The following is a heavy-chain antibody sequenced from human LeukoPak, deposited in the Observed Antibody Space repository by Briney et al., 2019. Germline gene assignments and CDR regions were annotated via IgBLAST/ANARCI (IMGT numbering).Heavy chain of an antibody. V-gene: IGHV4-39*01. CDR1: GGSISSSSYY. Sequence: SETLSLTCTVSGGSISSSSYYWGWIRQPPGKGLEWIGSIYYSGSTYYNPSLKSRVTISVDTSKNQFSLKLSSVTAADTAVYYCARVLRIFDRVTAAGSKFDPWGQGTLVTVSS. CDR3: ARVLRIFDRVTAAGSKFDP. D-gene: IGHD6-13*01. CDR2: IYYSGST. J-gene: IGHJ5*02.